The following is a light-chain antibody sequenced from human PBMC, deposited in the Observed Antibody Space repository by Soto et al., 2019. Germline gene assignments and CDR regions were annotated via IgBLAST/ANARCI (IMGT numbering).Light chain of an antibody. J-gene: IGLJ2*01. CDR3: SSHTSISPHVV. Sequence: QSALTQPASVSGSPGQSITISCTGTSSDVGGYNYVSWYQQRPGKAPKLMIYDVSYRPSGDSNRFSGSKSGNTASLTISGLQAEDEAEYYCSSHTSISPHVVFGGGTKLTVL. CDR1: SSDVGGYNY. CDR2: DVS. V-gene: IGLV2-14*03.